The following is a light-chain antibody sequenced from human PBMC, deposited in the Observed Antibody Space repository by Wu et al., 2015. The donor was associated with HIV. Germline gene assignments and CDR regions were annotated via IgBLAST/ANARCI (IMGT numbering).Light chain of an antibody. CDR1: QSVSSY. Sequence: EIVLTQSPATLSLSPGERATLSCRASQSVSSYLAWYQQKPGQAPRLLIYDASNRATGIPARFSGSGSGTDFTLTISSLEPEDFAVYYCQQRSNSAPPFGPGTKVDIK. CDR2: DAS. J-gene: IGKJ3*01. V-gene: IGKV3-11*01. CDR3: QQRSNSAPP.